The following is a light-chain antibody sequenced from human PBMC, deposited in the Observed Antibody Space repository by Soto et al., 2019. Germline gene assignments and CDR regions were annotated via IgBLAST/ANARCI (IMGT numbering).Light chain of an antibody. Sequence: QSVLTQPASVSGSPGQSITISCTGTSSDVCGYNYVSWYQQHPGKAPKLMIYDVSNRPSGVSNRFSGSKSGNTASLTISGLQAEDKADYYCSSYTSSSTLYAFGTGSKLTVL. J-gene: IGLJ1*01. V-gene: IGLV2-14*01. CDR1: SSDVCGYNY. CDR3: SSYTSSSTLYA. CDR2: DVS.